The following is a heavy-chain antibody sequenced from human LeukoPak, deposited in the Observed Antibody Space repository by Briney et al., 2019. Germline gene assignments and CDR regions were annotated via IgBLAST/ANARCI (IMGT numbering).Heavy chain of an antibody. V-gene: IGHV3-7*01. CDR3: ARDKYYDRYFDS. CDR2: IKQDGSEK. Sequence: GGSLRLSCVASGFTFNSNWMSWVRQAPGKGLEWVANIKQDGSEKWYADSVKGRFTISRDNAKNSLSLQMNSLRAEDTAVYYCARDKYYDRYFDSWGQGTLVTVSS. D-gene: IGHD3-22*01. J-gene: IGHJ4*02. CDR1: GFTFNSNW.